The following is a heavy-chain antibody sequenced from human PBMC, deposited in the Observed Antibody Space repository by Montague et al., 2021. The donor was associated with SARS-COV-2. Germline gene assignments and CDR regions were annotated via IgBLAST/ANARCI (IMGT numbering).Heavy chain of an antibody. Sequence: SETLSLTCSVSGDSISNYSWSWIRQSPGKGLEWIGYIYYSGSTNYNPSLTSRVTISVDTSKNQVSLKLTSVTAADTAVYYCARHLRVTTVTSHMYQYAKDVRGQGTTVTVSS. J-gene: IGHJ6*02. CDR3: ARHLRVTTVTSHMYQYAKDV. CDR2: IYYSGST. CDR1: GDSISNYS. D-gene: IGHD4-11*01. V-gene: IGHV4-59*08.